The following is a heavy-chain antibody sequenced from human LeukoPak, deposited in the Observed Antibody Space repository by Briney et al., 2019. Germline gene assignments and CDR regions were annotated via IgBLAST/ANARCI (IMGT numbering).Heavy chain of an antibody. V-gene: IGHV1-69*04. CDR2: IIPILGIA. D-gene: IGHD5-18*01. J-gene: IGHJ2*01. CDR3: ARGGYSYGPSWYFDL. Sequence: SVKVSCKASGGTFSSYAISWVRQAPGQGLEWMGRIIPILGIANYAQKFQGRVTITADKSTSTAYMELSSLRSEDTAVYYCARGGYSYGPSWYFDLWGRGTLVTVSS. CDR1: GGTFSSYA.